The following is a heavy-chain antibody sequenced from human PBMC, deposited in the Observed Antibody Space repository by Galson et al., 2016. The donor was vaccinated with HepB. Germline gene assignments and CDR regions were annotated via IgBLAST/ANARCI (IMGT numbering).Heavy chain of an antibody. D-gene: IGHD6-19*01. Sequence: SVKVSCKASGYSFVNYGISWVRQAPGQGLEWMGWNSAYNAHPKYAEKFQGRVTMTTDTSTTTAYMELRSLTSDDAAVYYCARGHSSGWPLYDSWGQGTLVTVSS. CDR1: GYSFVNYG. J-gene: IGHJ4*02. CDR3: ARGHSSGWPLYDS. CDR2: NSAYNAHP. V-gene: IGHV1-18*01.